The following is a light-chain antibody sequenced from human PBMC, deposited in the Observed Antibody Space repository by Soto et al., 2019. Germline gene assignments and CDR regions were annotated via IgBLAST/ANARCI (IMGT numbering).Light chain of an antibody. CDR1: QGISSA. V-gene: IGKV1-13*02. Sequence: AIQLTQSPSSLSASVGDRVTITCRASQGISSALAWYQQKPGKAPKLLIYDASSLQSGVPSRFSGSGSGTDFTLTISRLQPEDFATYYCQQSYSTPITFGQGTRLEIK. CDR2: DAS. CDR3: QQSYSTPIT. J-gene: IGKJ5*01.